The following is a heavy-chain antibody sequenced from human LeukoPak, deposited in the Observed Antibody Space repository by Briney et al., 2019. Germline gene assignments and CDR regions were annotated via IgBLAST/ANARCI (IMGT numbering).Heavy chain of an antibody. CDR3: AKDLPAPYFDY. CDR1: GFTFSTYG. D-gene: IGHD2-2*01. Sequence: PGGSLRLSCVASGFTFSTYGMHWVRQAPGKGLEWVAFIRSDASIKHYEDSVRGRFTISRDKSKSTLYLEMSSLRAEDTAVYYCAKDLPAPYFDYWGQGTLVTVSS. V-gene: IGHV3-30*02. CDR2: IRSDASIK. J-gene: IGHJ4*02.